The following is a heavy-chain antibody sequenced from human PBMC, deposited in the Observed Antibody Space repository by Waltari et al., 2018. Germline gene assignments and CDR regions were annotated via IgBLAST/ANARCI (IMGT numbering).Heavy chain of an antibody. J-gene: IGHJ5*02. V-gene: IGHV1-2*02. D-gene: IGHD1-26*01. CDR3: AREGDSGSLSFDP. Sequence: QVQLVQSGAEVKKPGASVKVSCKASGYTFTGYYMHWVRQAPGQGLEWMGGINPNRGGTNYAQKFQGRVTMTRDTSIRIAYMELSRLRSDDTAVYYCAREGDSGSLSFDPWGQGTLVTVSS. CDR1: GYTFTGYY. CDR2: INPNRGGT.